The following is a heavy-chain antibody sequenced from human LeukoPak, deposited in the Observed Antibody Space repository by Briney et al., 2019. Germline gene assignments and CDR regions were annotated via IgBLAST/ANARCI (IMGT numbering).Heavy chain of an antibody. Sequence: SETLSLTCTVSGGSISSYYWSWIRQPPGKGLEWVGNIFYSGSTNYNPSLKSRVTISVDTSKNQFSLKLRSVTAADTAVYYCARGGPDSDFWSDWSLDYWGQGTLATVSS. J-gene: IGHJ4*02. CDR3: ARGGPDSDFWSDWSLDY. CDR1: GGSISSYY. CDR2: IFYSGST. D-gene: IGHD3-3*01. V-gene: IGHV4-59*01.